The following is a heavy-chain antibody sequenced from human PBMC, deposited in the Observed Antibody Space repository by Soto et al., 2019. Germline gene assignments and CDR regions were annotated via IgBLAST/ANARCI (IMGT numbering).Heavy chain of an antibody. D-gene: IGHD6-13*01. V-gene: IGHV3-30-3*01. CDR1: GFTFSSYA. J-gene: IGHJ6*02. Sequence: QVQLVESGGGVVQPGRSLRLSCAASGFTFSSYAMHWVRQAPGKGLEWVAVISYDGSNKYYADSVKGRFTISRDNSKNTLYLQMNSLRAEDTAVYYCARSEGVDSSSWYSPHYYYYYGMDVWGQGTTVTVSS. CDR2: ISYDGSNK. CDR3: ARSEGVDSSSWYSPHYYYYYGMDV.